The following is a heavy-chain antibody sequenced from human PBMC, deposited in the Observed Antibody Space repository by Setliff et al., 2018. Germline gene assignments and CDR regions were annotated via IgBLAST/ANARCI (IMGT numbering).Heavy chain of an antibody. CDR1: GGSFSGYY. CDR2: INHSGST. V-gene: IGHV4-34*01. Sequence: SSETLSLTCAVYGGSFSGYYWSWIRQPPGKGLEWIGEINHSGSTNYNPSLKSRVTVSVDTSKNQFSLKLSSVTAADTAVYYCARGWGSGWSKEGAFDIWGQGTMVTVSS. J-gene: IGHJ3*02. CDR3: ARGWGSGWSKEGAFDI. D-gene: IGHD6-19*01.